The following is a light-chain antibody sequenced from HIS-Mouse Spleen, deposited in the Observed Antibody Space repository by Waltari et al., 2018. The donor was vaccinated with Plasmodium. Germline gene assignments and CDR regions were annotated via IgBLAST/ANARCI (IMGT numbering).Light chain of an antibody. CDR1: NIGSKN. J-gene: IGLJ2*01. Sequence: SYELTQPLSVSVALGQTARITCGGNNIGSKNVHWYQQKPGPAPVLVIYRDGNRPSGIPGRFSGSNAGNTASLTISRAQAGDEADYYCQVWDSSTVVFGGGTKLTVL. CDR2: RDG. V-gene: IGLV3-9*01. CDR3: QVWDSSTVV.